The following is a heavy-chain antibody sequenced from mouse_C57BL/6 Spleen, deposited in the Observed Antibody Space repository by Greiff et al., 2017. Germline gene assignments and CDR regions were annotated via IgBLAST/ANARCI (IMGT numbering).Heavy chain of an antibody. Sequence: EVQLVESGGGLVKPGGSLTLSCAASGFTFSSYAMSWVRQTPEKRLEWVATISDGGSYTYYPDNVKGRFTISRDNAKNNLYLQMSHLKSEDTAMYYCARDPSYGNYDYYAMDYWGQGTSVTVSS. V-gene: IGHV5-4*01. J-gene: IGHJ4*01. CDR1: GFTFSSYA. D-gene: IGHD2-1*01. CDR3: ARDPSYGNYDYYAMDY. CDR2: ISDGGSYT.